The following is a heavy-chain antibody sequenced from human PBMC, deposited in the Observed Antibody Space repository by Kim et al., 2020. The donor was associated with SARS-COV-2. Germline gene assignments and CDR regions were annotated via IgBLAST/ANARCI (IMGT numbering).Heavy chain of an antibody. Sequence: YADSVRGPFTNSRDNAKNRRYLQMNSLGAEDTDVYYCANSFVAATSYWGQGTLVTVSS. CDR3: ANSFVAATSY. D-gene: IGHD2-15*01. V-gene: IGHV3-30*02. J-gene: IGHJ4*02.